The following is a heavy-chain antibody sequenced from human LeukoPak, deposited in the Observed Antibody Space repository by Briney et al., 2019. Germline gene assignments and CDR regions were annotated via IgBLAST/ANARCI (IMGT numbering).Heavy chain of an antibody. CDR2: IFYSGST. CDR1: SGSISTSNYY. CDR3: ARSMVTTDRNFDH. J-gene: IGHJ4*02. Sequence: KPSETLSLTCTVSSGSISTSNYYWGWVRQPPGKALEWIGNIFYSGSTYYSPSLKSRVTISLNTSKNQFSLSLNSVAAADTAVFYCARSMVTTDRNFDHWGQGTLVTVSS. V-gene: IGHV4-39*07. D-gene: IGHD2-21*02.